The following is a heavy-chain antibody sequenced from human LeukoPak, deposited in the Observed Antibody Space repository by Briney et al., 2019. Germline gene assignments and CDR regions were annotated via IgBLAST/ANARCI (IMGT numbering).Heavy chain of an antibody. CDR3: ARNNGMDV. CDR1: GFALSSHW. CDR2: VNRDGSET. J-gene: IGHJ6*02. V-gene: IGHV3-7*03. Sequence: GGSLRLSCAASGFALSSHWMTWVRQVPGRGPGWVANVNRDGSETYYLDSVKGRFTISKDNAKSSLYLQMNSLRAEDTALYHCARNNGMDVWGQGTTVIVSS.